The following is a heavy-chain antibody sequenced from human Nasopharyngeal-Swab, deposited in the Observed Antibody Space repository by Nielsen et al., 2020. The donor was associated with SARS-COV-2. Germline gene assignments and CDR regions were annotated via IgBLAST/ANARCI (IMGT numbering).Heavy chain of an antibody. D-gene: IGHD6-19*01. CDR3: AKAKTRGRTVAAHRGGWYFDL. CDR2: ISGSGGST. J-gene: IGHJ2*01. Sequence: GESPNLSCPSSGFTFSSYAMSWVRQSPGPGLAWVSAISGSGGSTYYADSVKGRFTISRDNSKNTLYLQMNSLRAEDTAVYYCAKAKTRGRTVAAHRGGWYFDLWGRGTLVTVSS. V-gene: IGHV3-23*01. CDR1: GFTFSSYA.